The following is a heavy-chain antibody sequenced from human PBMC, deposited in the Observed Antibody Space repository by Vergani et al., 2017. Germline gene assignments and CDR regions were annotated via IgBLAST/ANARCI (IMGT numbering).Heavy chain of an antibody. Sequence: EVQLLQSGGGVIQPGGSVRLSCAASGFTFSACPMTWVRQAPGKGLEWVSAISSSSSYIYYADSVKGRFTISRDNAKNSLYLQMNSLRAEDTAVYYCARSTDTAMDFDYWGQGTLVTVSS. J-gene: IGHJ4*02. D-gene: IGHD5-18*01. CDR2: ISSSSSYI. CDR1: GFTFSACP. V-gene: IGHV3-21*01. CDR3: ARSTDTAMDFDY.